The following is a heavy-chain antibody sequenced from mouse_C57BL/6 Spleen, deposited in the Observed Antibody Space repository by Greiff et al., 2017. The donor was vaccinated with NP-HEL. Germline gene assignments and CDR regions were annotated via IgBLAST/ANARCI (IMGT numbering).Heavy chain of an antibody. V-gene: IGHV1-7*01. CDR2: INPSSGYT. D-gene: IGHD2-12*01. CDR3: ARPYYSEDAMDY. Sequence: QVQLQQSGAELAKPGASVKLSCKASGYTFTSYWMHWVKQRPGQGLEWIGYINPSSGYTKSNQKFKDKATLTADKSSSTAYMQLSSLTDEDSAVYYCARPYYSEDAMDYWGQGTSVTVSS. CDR1: GYTFTSYW. J-gene: IGHJ4*01.